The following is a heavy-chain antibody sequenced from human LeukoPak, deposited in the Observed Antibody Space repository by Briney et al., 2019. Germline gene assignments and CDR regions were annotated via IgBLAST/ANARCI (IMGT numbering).Heavy chain of an antibody. CDR3: AREGVGAPGDYYYYYMDV. CDR2: INPSGGST. Sequence: ASVKVSCKASGYTFTSYYMHWVRQAPGQGLEWMGIINPSGGSTSYAQKFQGRVTMTRDMSTSTVYMELSSLRSEDTAVYYCAREGVGAPGDYYYYYMDVWGKGTTVTISS. CDR1: GYTFTSYY. V-gene: IGHV1-46*01. D-gene: IGHD1-26*01. J-gene: IGHJ6*03.